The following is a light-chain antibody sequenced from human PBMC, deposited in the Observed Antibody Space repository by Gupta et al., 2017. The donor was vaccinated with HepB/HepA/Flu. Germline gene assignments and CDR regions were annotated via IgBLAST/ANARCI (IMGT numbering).Light chain of an antibody. V-gene: IGKV3-15*01. Sequence: EIVMTQSQVTLSVSPGEGATLSCRASQSISNSLAWYQQKPGQAPRLLIYGASTRATGIAARFSGSGSGTEFTLTISSLQSEDFAVYYCLQYKNWPPWTFGQGTKVEIK. J-gene: IGKJ1*01. CDR3: LQYKNWPPWT. CDR2: GAS. CDR1: QSISNS.